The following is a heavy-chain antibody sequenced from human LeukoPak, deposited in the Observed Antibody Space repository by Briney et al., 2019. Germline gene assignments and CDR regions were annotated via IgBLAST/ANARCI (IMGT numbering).Heavy chain of an antibody. CDR1: GFSFTTYG. D-gene: IGHD4-17*01. CDR3: ASWSISLRVGYMDV. J-gene: IGHJ6*03. V-gene: IGHV3-21*01. CDR2: ITSGSSYI. Sequence: GGSLRLSCSASGFSFTTYGMHWVRQAPGKGLEWVSSITSGSSYIYYADSVKGRFTTSRDNSKNTLYLQMNSLRAEDTAVYYCASWSISLRVGYMDVRGKGTTVTISS.